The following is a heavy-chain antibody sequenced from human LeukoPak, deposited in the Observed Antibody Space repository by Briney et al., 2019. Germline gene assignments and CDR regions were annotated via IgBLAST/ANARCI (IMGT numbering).Heavy chain of an antibody. D-gene: IGHD1-26*01. CDR1: GSTFNRFA. CDR2: ISGSGGST. Sequence: LSGGSLRLSCAASGSTFNRFAMHWVRQAPGKGLEWVSAISGSGGSTYYADSVKGRFTISRDNSKNTLYLQMNSLRAEDTAVYYCAKCPTWEPGYWGQGTLVTVSS. J-gene: IGHJ4*02. CDR3: AKCPTWEPGY. V-gene: IGHV3-23*01.